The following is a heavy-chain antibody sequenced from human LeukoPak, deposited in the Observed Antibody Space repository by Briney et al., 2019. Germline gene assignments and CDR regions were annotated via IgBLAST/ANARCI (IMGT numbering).Heavy chain of an antibody. Sequence: PSETLSLTCTVSGGSISSYYWSWIRQPPGKRLEWIGYIYYSGSTNYNPSLKSRVTMSVDTSKNQFSLKLSSVTAADTAVYYCARRTYYYDSSGPNRARFDYWGQGTLVTVSS. CDR2: IYYSGST. J-gene: IGHJ4*02. CDR1: GGSISSYY. D-gene: IGHD3-22*01. V-gene: IGHV4-59*12. CDR3: ARRTYYYDSSGPNRARFDY.